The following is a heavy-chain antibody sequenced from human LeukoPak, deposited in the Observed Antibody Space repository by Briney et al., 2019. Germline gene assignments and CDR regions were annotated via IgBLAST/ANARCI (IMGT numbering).Heavy chain of an antibody. CDR2: IKEDGSEK. D-gene: IGHD3-16*01. Sequence: GGSLRLSCAASGFTFRNYWMSWVRQAPGKGLEWVANIKEDGSEKKYVDSVKGRFTVSRDNVKNALFMQMNSLKVEDTAVYYCVRDYVWESHRQFDYWGQGTMVTVSS. CDR1: GFTFRNYW. J-gene: IGHJ4*02. V-gene: IGHV3-7*01. CDR3: VRDYVWESHRQFDY.